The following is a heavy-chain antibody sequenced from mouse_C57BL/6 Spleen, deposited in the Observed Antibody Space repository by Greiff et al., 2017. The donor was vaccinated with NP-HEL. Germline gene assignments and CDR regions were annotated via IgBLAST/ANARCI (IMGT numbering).Heavy chain of an antibody. CDR1: GYTLTSYW. J-gene: IGHJ2*01. CDR2: INPSNGRT. CDR3: ARLLINFDY. D-gene: IGHD1-1*01. Sequence: QDQLQQSGAELVNPGASVNLSCKASGYTLTSYWMHWVKQRPGQGLEWIGEINPSNGRTNYNEKFKSKATLTVDKSSSTAYMQLSSPTSEDSAVYYCARLLINFDYWGQGTTLTVSS. V-gene: IGHV1S81*02.